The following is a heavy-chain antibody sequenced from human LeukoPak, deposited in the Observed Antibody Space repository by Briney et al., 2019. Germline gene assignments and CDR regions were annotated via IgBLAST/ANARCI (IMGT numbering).Heavy chain of an antibody. V-gene: IGHV4-31*03. Sequence: SQTLSLTCSVSNASITSAGNFWSWIRQHPGKGLEWIGWINYIDNSGSTYDNPSLKSRVSISLDTSKNEFSLKLTSMTAADTAVYFCARFVHRNPRFDYWGQGTLVTVSS. CDR3: ARFVHRNPRFDY. D-gene: IGHD1-14*01. CDR1: NASITSAGNF. J-gene: IGHJ4*02. CDR2: IDNSGST.